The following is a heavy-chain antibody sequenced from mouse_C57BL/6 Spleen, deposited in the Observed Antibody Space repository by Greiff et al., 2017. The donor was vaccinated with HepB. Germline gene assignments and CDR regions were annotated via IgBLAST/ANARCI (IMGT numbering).Heavy chain of an antibody. CDR1: GFTFSDYG. CDR3: ARGYYAYDEGFAY. J-gene: IGHJ3*01. CDR2: ISSGSSTI. V-gene: IGHV5-17*01. Sequence: EVKLVESGGGLVKPGGSLKLSCAASGFTFSDYGMHWVRQAPEKGLEWVAYISSGSSTIYYADTVKGRFTISRDNAKNTLFLQMTSLRSEDTAMYYCARGYYAYDEGFAYWGQGTLVTVSA. D-gene: IGHD2-2*01.